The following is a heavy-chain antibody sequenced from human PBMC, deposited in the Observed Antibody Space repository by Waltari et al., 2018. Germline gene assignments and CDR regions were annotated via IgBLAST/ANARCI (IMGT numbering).Heavy chain of an antibody. CDR2: ISYDGSNK. J-gene: IGHJ1*01. D-gene: IGHD6-13*01. CDR1: GFTFSSYG. Sequence: QVQLVESGGGVVQPGRSLRLSCAASGFTFSSYGMHWARQAPGKGLEWVAVISYDGSNKYYADSVKGRFTISRDNSKNTLYLQMNSLRAEDTAVYYCAKDPAAGYFQHWGQGTLVTVSS. CDR3: AKDPAAGYFQH. V-gene: IGHV3-30*18.